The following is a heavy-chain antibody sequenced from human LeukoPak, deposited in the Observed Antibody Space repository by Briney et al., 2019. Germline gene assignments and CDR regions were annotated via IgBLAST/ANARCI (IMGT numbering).Heavy chain of an antibody. CDR1: GFTFYDYA. CDR2: ISWNSGSI. V-gene: IGHV3-9*01. D-gene: IGHD3-10*01. J-gene: IGHJ4*02. Sequence: QSGGSLRLSCAASGFTFYDYAMHWGRHAPGKGLEWVSGISWNSGSIGYADSVKGRFTISRDNAKTSLYLQMNSLRAEDTALYYCAKDIEGYGSGSLFDYWGQGTLVTVSS. CDR3: AKDIEGYGSGSLFDY.